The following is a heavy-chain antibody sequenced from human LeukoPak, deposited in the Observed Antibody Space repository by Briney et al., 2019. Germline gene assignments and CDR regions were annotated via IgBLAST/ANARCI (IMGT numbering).Heavy chain of an antibody. J-gene: IGHJ3*02. CDR1: GFTFSSYA. CDR2: ISGSGGST. D-gene: IGHD3-3*01. CDR3: AKDGYDFWGGYSVDAFDN. V-gene: IGHV3-23*01. Sequence: TGGSLRLSCAASGFTFSSYAMSWVRQAPGKGLEWVSAISGSGGSTYYADSVKGRFTISRDNSKNTLYLQMNSLRAEDTAVYYCAKDGYDFWGGYSVDAFDNWGQGTMVTVSS.